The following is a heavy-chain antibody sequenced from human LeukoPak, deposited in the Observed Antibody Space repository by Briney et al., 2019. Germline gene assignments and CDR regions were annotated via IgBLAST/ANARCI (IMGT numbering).Heavy chain of an antibody. V-gene: IGHV4-34*01. CDR3: AVTDDYGDYQAPHTMDV. D-gene: IGHD4-17*01. J-gene: IGHJ6*03. Sequence: PSETLSLTCAVYGGSFSGYYWSWIRQPPGKGLEWIGEINHSGSTNYNPSLKSRVTISVDTSKNQFSLKLSSVTAADTAVYYCAVTDDYGDYQAPHTMDVWGKGTTVTVSS. CDR2: INHSGST. CDR1: GGSFSGYY.